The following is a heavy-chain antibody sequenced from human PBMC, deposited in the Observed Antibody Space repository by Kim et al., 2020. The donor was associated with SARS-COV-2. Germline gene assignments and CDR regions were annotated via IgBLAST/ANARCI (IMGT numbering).Heavy chain of an antibody. Sequence: ASVKVSCKASGYTFTSYGISWVRQAPGQGLEWMGWISAYNGNTNYAQKLQGRVTMTTDTSTSTAYMELRSLRSDDTAVYYCAREDPGGIVVVPAPLGYYYYGMDAWGQGTTVTVSS. V-gene: IGHV1-18*01. CDR1: GYTFTSYG. CDR3: AREDPGGIVVVPAPLGYYYYGMDA. CDR2: ISAYNGNT. J-gene: IGHJ6*02. D-gene: IGHD2-2*01.